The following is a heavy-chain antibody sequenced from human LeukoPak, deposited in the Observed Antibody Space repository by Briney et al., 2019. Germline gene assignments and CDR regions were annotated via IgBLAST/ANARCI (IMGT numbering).Heavy chain of an antibody. CDR1: GYSFTNYD. CDR2: MNPKSGDT. Sequence: GASVKVSCKASGYSFTNYDINWVRQATGQGLEWMGWMNPKSGDTGYSQKFQGRVFITRDTSINTAYMELSRLRSDDTAVYYCARVDDRGHYYDSSGPRKLFDYWGQGTLVTVSS. J-gene: IGHJ4*02. CDR3: ARVDDRGHYYDSSGPRKLFDY. V-gene: IGHV1-8*03. D-gene: IGHD3-22*01.